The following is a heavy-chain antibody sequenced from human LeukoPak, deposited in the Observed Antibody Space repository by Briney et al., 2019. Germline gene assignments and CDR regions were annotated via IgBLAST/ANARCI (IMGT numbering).Heavy chain of an antibody. CDR3: AKQCGGDCYSNY. CDR2: TRYDGSNK. Sequence: GGSLRLSCAASGFTFRSYDIHGVREAPGKGLEGVAFTRYDGSNKYYAEYVKGRLTISRDNSKNTLYLQMNSMRAEDTAVYYCAKQCGGDCYSNYWGQGPLVTVSS. CDR1: GFTFRSYD. J-gene: IGHJ4*02. V-gene: IGHV3-30*02. D-gene: IGHD2-21*02.